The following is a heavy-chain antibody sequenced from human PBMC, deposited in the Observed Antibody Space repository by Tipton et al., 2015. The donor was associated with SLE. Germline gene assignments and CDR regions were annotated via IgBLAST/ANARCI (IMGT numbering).Heavy chain of an antibody. Sequence: TLSLTCAVSGGSISSYYWSWIRQSPGKGLEWIGYIYTSGSTNYNPSLKSRVTISVDTSKNQFSLKLSSVTAADTAVYYCASHGEDYFDYWGQGTLVTVSS. J-gene: IGHJ4*02. CDR1: GGSISSYY. V-gene: IGHV4-4*09. CDR3: ASHGEDYFDY. CDR2: IYTSGST.